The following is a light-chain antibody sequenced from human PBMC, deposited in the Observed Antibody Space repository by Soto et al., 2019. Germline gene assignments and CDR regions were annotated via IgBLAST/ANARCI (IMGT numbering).Light chain of an antibody. CDR1: SSDVGGYNY. CDR3: SSYTSSSKV. Sequence: QSVLTHPASVSGSPGQSITISCTGTSSDVGGYNYVSWYQQHPGKAPKLMIYDVSNRPSGVSNRFSGSKSGNTASLTISGLQAEDEADYYCSSYTSSSKVFGTGTKVTVL. V-gene: IGLV2-14*01. J-gene: IGLJ1*01. CDR2: DVS.